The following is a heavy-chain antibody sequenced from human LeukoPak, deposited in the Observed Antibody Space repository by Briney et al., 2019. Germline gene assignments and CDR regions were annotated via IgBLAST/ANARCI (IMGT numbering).Heavy chain of an antibody. CDR1: GGSIGSGSYY. V-gene: IGHV4-61*09. CDR2: IYSSGST. CDR3: ARAGGSVGWYGTIDY. Sequence: SETLSLTCTVSGGSIGSGSYYWGWIRQPAGKGLEWIGHIYSSGSTSYNPSLQSRVTISVDTSKHQFSLEVTSVTAADAAAYYCARAGGSVGWYGTIDYWGQGTLVTVSS. J-gene: IGHJ4*02. D-gene: IGHD6-19*01.